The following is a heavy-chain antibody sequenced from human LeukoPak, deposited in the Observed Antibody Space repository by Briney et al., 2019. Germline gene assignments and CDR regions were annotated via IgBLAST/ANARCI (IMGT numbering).Heavy chain of an antibody. CDR2: ISTYNGNT. D-gene: IGHD1-26*01. Sequence: ASVKVSCKASGYTFNNYAISWVRQAPGQGLEWMGWISTYNGNTSYAQNLQGRVTMTTDTSTSTAYMELRSLRSDDTAVYYCARGWELSSWGQGTLVTVSS. CDR1: GYTFNNYA. CDR3: ARGWELSS. V-gene: IGHV1-18*01. J-gene: IGHJ5*02.